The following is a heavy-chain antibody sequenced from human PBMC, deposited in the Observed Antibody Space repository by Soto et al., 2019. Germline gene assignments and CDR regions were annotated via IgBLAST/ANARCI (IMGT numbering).Heavy chain of an antibody. CDR1: GGSINSYY. J-gene: IGHJ5*01. CDR3: PWHYRSSGTTWGQWFDI. D-gene: IGHD1-7*01. CDR2: IYYTGST. Sequence: QVQLQESGPGLVKPSETLSLTCTVSGGSINSYYWSWIRQPPGKGLEWIGYIYYTGSTNYNPSLKSRLSISVDTYNNHFSLKLTSVTAAVTAVYFWPWHYRSSGTTWGQWFDIWGHGTQVTVAS. V-gene: IGHV4-59*12.